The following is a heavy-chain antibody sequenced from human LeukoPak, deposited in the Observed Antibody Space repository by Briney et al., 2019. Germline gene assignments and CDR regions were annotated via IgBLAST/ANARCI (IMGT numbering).Heavy chain of an antibody. CDR2: IKNKANSYTT. CDR1: GFTFDDYA. CDR3: TRLSRYGNRWYYVDY. V-gene: IGHV3-72*01. Sequence: PGGSLRLSCAASGFTFDDYAMHWVRQAPGKGLEWVGRIKNKANSYTTLYAASVKGRFTISRDDSKNSLYLQMNSLKTEDTAVYYCTRLSRYGNRWYYVDYWGQGTLVTVSS. D-gene: IGHD6-13*01. J-gene: IGHJ4*02.